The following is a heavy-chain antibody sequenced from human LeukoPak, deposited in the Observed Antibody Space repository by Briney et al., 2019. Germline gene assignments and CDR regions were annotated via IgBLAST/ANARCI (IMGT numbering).Heavy chain of an antibody. Sequence: SETLSLTCAVSGGSISSRNWWSWVRQPPGKGLEWIGEIYHSGSTNYNPSLKTRVTISVDKSKNQFSLKLSSVTAADTAVYYCARGYYDSSGYYVLRYYYYMDVWGKGTTVTISS. CDR1: GGSISSRNW. V-gene: IGHV4-4*02. D-gene: IGHD3-22*01. CDR2: IYHSGST. CDR3: ARGYYDSSGYYVLRYYYYMDV. J-gene: IGHJ6*03.